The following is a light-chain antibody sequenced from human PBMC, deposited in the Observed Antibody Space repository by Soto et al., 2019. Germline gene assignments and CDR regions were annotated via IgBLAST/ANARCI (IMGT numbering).Light chain of an antibody. CDR2: EVN. CDR3: CSYAGSVAYV. CDR1: NSDLGTYNL. J-gene: IGLJ1*01. V-gene: IGLV2-23*02. Sequence: QSALTQPASVSGSPGQSITISCTGTNSDLGTYNLVSWYQQHPGKAPKLIIGEVNKWPSGVPSRFSGSKSGNTASLTISGLQADDEADYYFCSYAGSVAYVFGTGTKLTVL.